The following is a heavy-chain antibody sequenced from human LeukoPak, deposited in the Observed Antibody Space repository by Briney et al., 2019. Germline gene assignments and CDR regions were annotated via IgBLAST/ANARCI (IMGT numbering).Heavy chain of an antibody. V-gene: IGHV4-34*01. D-gene: IGHD4-23*01. J-gene: IGHJ4*02. CDR3: ARGVPEVSRRICPFDY. Sequence: SETLSLTCAVYGGSFSGYYWSWIRQPPGKGLEWIGEINHSGSTNYNPSLKSRVTISVDTSKNQFSLKLSSVTAADTAVYYCARGVPEVSRRICPFDYWGQGTLVTVSS. CDR2: INHSGST. CDR1: GGSFSGYY.